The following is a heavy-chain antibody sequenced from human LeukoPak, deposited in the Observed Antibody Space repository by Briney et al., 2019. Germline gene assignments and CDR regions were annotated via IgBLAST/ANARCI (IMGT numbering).Heavy chain of an antibody. V-gene: IGHV3-21*04. CDR2: ISSSSSYI. CDR3: VRQAGRAGGQ. Sequence: GGSLRLSCAASGFTFSSYSMNWVRQAPGKGLEWVSSISSSSSYIYYADSVKGRFTISRDNARSLLHLQMNNLRVEDTAVYYCVRQAGRAGGQWGQGTLIAVSS. CDR1: GFTFSSYS. J-gene: IGHJ4*02. D-gene: IGHD3-10*01.